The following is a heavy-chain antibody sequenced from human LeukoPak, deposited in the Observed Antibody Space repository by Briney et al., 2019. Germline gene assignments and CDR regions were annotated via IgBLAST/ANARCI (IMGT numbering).Heavy chain of an antibody. D-gene: IGHD4-17*01. V-gene: IGHV2-70*04. CDR2: IDWDDDK. J-gene: IGHJ4*02. CDR3: ARSPDDGDYFDY. CDR1: GFSLSTSGMR. Sequence: SGPTLVNPTQTLTLTCTVSGFSLSTSGMRASWIRQPPGRALAWLARIDWDDDKFYSTSLKTRLTISKDTSKNQVVLTMTNMDPVDTATYYCARSPDDGDYFDYWGQGTLVTVSS.